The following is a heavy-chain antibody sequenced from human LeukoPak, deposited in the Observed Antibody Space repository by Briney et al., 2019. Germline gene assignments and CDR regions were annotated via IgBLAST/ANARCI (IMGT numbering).Heavy chain of an antibody. CDR2: INHCGST. Sequence: SETLSLTCAVYGGSFSGYYWSWIRQPPGKGLEWIGEINHCGSTNYNPSLKSRVTISVDTSKNQFSLKLSSVTAADTAVYYCARGAPPLRITIFGVVIRGGAVWFDPWGQGTLVTVSS. CDR1: GGSFSGYY. D-gene: IGHD3-3*01. V-gene: IGHV4-34*01. J-gene: IGHJ5*02. CDR3: ARGAPPLRITIFGVVIRGGAVWFDP.